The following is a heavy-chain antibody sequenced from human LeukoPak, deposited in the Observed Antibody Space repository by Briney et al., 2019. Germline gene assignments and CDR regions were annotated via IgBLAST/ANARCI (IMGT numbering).Heavy chain of an antibody. CDR3: ARDGITIFGVGP. V-gene: IGHV4-34*01. CDR2: INHSGST. J-gene: IGHJ5*02. D-gene: IGHD3-3*01. CDR1: GGSFSGYY. Sequence: SETLPLTCAVYGGSFSGYYWSWIRQPPGKGLEWIGEINHSGSTNYNPSLKSRVTISVDTSKNQFSLKLSSVTAADTAVYYCARDGITIFGVGPWGQGTLVTVSS.